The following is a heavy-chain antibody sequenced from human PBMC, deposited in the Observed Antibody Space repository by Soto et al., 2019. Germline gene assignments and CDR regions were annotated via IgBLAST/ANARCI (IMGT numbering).Heavy chain of an antibody. D-gene: IGHD5-18*01. V-gene: IGHV3-30-3*01. J-gene: IGHJ4*02. Sequence: PGGSLRLSCAASGFTFSSYAMHWVRQAPGKGLERVAVISYDGSNKYYADSVKGRFTISRDNSKNTLYLQMNSLRAEDTAVYYCASPSPYSYGYFDYWGQGTLVTVSS. CDR2: ISYDGSNK. CDR3: ASPSPYSYGYFDY. CDR1: GFTFSSYA.